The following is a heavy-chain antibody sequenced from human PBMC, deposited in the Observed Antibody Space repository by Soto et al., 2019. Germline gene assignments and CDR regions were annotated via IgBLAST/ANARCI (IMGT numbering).Heavy chain of an antibody. CDR1: GSSFVTYA. CDR2: INVGSGNT. Sequence: GASVKVSCKSSGSSFVTYAIHWVRQAPGQRLQWMGWINVGSGNTKYAQDFQGRVTFTRDTAATTTFMELSSLRSEDAAVYYCARVPPWGDSGSFYIQHYDSWGQGTLVTVSS. D-gene: IGHD3-10*01. J-gene: IGHJ4*02. CDR3: ARVPPWGDSGSFYIQHYDS. V-gene: IGHV1-3*01.